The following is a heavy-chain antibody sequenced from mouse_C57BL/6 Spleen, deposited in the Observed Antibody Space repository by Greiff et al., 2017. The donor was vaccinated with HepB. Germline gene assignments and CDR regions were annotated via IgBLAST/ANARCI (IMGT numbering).Heavy chain of an antibody. CDR1: GYTFTDYN. CDR3: AKGILRSYFDY. J-gene: IGHJ2*01. CDR2: INPNNGGT. Sequence: VQLQQSGPELVKPGASVKMSCKASGYTFTDYNMHWVKQSHGKSLEWIGYINPNNGGTSYNQKFKGKATLTVNKSSSTAYMELRSLTSEDSAVYYCAKGILRSYFDYWGQGTTLTVSS. V-gene: IGHV1-22*01. D-gene: IGHD1-1*01.